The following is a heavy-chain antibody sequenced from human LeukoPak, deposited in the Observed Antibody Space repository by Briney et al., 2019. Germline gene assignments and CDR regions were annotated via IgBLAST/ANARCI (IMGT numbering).Heavy chain of an antibody. J-gene: IGHJ4*02. CDR1: GGSISSGGYY. CDR2: IYYSGST. D-gene: IGHD6-13*01. V-gene: IGHV4-31*03. Sequence: SETLSLTCTVSGGSISSGGYYWSWIRQHPGKGLEWIGYIYYSGSTYYNPSLKSRVTISVDTSKNQFSLKLSSVTAADTAVYYCASPKFIAEYPLVVDYWGQGTLVTVSS. CDR3: ASPKFIAEYPLVVDY.